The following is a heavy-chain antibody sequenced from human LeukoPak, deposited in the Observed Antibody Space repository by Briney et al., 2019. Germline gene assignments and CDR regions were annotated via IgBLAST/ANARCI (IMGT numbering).Heavy chain of an antibody. CDR1: GFTFSNYA. D-gene: IGHD3-9*01. V-gene: IGHV3-30*04. CDR3: ARDEEDILTGYYNY. J-gene: IGHJ4*02. Sequence: GGSLRLSCAASGFTFSNYAMHWVRQAPGKGLEWVAVISYDGSNKYYADSVKGRFTISRDQYKNTLYLQMTSRRAHHPAVYYCARDEEDILTGYYNYWGQGTLVTVSS. CDR2: ISYDGSNK.